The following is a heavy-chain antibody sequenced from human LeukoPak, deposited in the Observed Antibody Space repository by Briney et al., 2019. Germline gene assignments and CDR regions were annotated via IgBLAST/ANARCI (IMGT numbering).Heavy chain of an antibody. CDR2: IYDSGST. CDR3: ANYGASSPGYSRH. CDR1: GGSISSYY. D-gene: IGHD4-23*01. Sequence: SETLSLTCTVSGGSISSYYWSWIRQSPGKGLEWIGYIYDSGSTKYNPSLKSRVTMSINTSKNQFSLNLRSVTAADTAVYYCANYGASSPGYSRHWGQGTLVTVSS. J-gene: IGHJ1*01. V-gene: IGHV4-59*01.